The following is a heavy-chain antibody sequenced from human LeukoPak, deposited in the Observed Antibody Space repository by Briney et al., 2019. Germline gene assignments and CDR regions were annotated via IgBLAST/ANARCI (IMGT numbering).Heavy chain of an antibody. J-gene: IGHJ6*03. Sequence: HTGGSLRLSCAASGFTVSSNYMSWVRQAPGKGLEWDSVIYSGGSTYYADSGKGRFTISRDNSKNTLYLQMNSLRAEDTAVYYCARVKILYYYYMDVWGKGTTVTVSS. CDR3: ARVKILYYYYMDV. V-gene: IGHV3-53*01. CDR1: GFTVSSNY. CDR2: IYSGGST.